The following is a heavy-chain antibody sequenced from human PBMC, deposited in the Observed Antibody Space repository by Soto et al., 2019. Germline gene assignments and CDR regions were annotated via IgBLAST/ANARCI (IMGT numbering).Heavy chain of an antibody. CDR3: ARAMVRRKNYYGMYV. Sequence: PGESLKISCKGSGYSFTSYWIGWVRQIPGKGLEWMGIIYPGDSDTRYSPSFQGQVTISADKSISTAYLQWSSLKASDTAMYYCARAMVRRKNYYGMYVWGQGTTVTVS. J-gene: IGHJ6*02. V-gene: IGHV5-51*01. D-gene: IGHD3-10*01. CDR1: GYSFTSYW. CDR2: IYPGDSDT.